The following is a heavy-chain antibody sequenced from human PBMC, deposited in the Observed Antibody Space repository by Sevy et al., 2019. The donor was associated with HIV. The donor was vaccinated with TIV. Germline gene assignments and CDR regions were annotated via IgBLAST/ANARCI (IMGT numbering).Heavy chain of an antibody. Sequence: GGSLRLSCAASGFIFSNYYMTWVRQAPGKGLEWVSYISDGSDTISYANSVKGRFTISRDNAKNALYLQMSSLRGEDTAVYYCARVRDRYCSGGSCYYGYFFDYWGQGTLVTVSS. V-gene: IGHV3-48*01. D-gene: IGHD2-15*01. J-gene: IGHJ4*02. CDR1: GFIFSNYY. CDR2: ISDGSDTI. CDR3: ARVRDRYCSGGSCYYGYFFDY.